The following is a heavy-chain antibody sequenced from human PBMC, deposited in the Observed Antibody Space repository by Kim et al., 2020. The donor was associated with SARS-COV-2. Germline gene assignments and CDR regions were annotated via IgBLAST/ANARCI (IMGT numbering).Heavy chain of an antibody. V-gene: IGHV4-39*01. D-gene: IGHD3-16*01. CDR1: GDSVSSTAYF. Sequence: SETLSLTCTVSGDSVSSTAYFWVWIRQPPGKGLEWIGNVHSGGTTSYNPSLRSRLTISMDTSKNQFSLNLMSVTAADTAVYYCATRILASRGGWGQGTLVTVSS. CDR3: ATRILASRGG. CDR2: VHSGGTT. J-gene: IGHJ4*02.